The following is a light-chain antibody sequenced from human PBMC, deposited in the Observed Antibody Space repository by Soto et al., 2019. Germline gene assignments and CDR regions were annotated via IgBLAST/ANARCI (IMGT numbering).Light chain of an antibody. CDR1: SSDVGSYNY. CDR3: SSYRSSSTYV. J-gene: IGLJ1*01. V-gene: IGLV2-14*01. Sequence: QSALTQPASVSGSPGQSITISCTGTSSDVGSYNYVSWHQQHPGQAPKLMIYEVTHQASGIPDRFSASKSGNTASLTISGLQAGDEADYYCSSYRSSSTYVFGTGTKVTVL. CDR2: EVT.